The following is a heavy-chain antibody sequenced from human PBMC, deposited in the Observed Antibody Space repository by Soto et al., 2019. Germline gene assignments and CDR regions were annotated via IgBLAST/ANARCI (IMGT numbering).Heavy chain of an antibody. Sequence: SETLSLTCTVSGGSVSSGSYYWSWIRQPPGKGLEWIGYIYYSGSTNYNPSLKSRVTISVDTSKNQFSLKLSSVTAADTAVYYCARDRRSGYSSSWKYYYYGMDVWGQGTTVTVS. J-gene: IGHJ6*02. CDR2: IYYSGST. V-gene: IGHV4-61*01. CDR3: ARDRRSGYSSSWKYYYYGMDV. CDR1: GGSVSSGSYY. D-gene: IGHD6-13*01.